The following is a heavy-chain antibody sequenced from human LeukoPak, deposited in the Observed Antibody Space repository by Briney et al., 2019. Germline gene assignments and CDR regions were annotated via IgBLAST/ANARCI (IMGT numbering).Heavy chain of an antibody. CDR1: GGSFSGYY. D-gene: IGHD6-13*01. CDR2: INHSGST. J-gene: IGHJ6*02. V-gene: IGHV4-34*01. CDR3: ARAAPGYSYGMDV. Sequence: PSETLSLTCAVYGGSFSGYYWSWIRQPPGKGLEWIGEINHSGSTNYNPSLKSRVTISVDTSKNQFSLKLSSVTAADTAVYYCARAAPGYSYGMDVWGQGITVTVSS.